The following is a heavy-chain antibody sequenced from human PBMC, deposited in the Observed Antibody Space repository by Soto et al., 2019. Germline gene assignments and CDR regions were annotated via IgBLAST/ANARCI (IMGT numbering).Heavy chain of an antibody. Sequence: QVQLQESGPGLVKPSQTLSLTCTVSGGSISSGGYYWSWIRRHPGKGLEWIGYIYYSGSTYYNPSLKSRVSISVDTSKNQFSLKLSSVTAADTAVYYCARGGRWLQYWYFDLWGRGTLVTVSS. CDR1: GGSISSGGYY. CDR3: ARGGRWLQYWYFDL. V-gene: IGHV4-31*03. J-gene: IGHJ2*01. D-gene: IGHD3-16*01. CDR2: IYYSGST.